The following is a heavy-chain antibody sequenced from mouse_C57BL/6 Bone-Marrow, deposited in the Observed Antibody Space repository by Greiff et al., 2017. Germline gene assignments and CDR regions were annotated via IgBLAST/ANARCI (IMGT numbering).Heavy chain of an antibody. V-gene: IGHV1-81*01. CDR2: IYPRSGNT. J-gene: IGHJ1*03. CDR3: ARPGDYGGWYVDV. Sequence: VKLMESGAELARPGASVKLSCKASGYTFTSSGISWVKQRTGQGLEWIGEIYPRSGNTYYNEKFKGKATLTADKSSSTAYMELRSLTSADSAVYFWARPGDYGGWYVDVWGTGTTVTVSA. CDR1: GYTFTSSG. D-gene: IGHD2-13*01.